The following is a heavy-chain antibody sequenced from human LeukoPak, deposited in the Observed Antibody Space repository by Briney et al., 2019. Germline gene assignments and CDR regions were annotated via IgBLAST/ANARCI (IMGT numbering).Heavy chain of an antibody. J-gene: IGHJ4*02. CDR3: ARDWVGPRPGRLLGIFDY. CDR2: ISAYNGNT. D-gene: IGHD2-15*01. CDR1: GYTFTSYG. Sequence: ASVKVSCKASGYTFTSYGISWARQAPGQGLEWMGWISAYNGNTKYAQKLQGRVTMTTDTSTSTAYMELRSLRSDDTAVYYCARDWVGPRPGRLLGIFDYWGQGTLVTVSS. V-gene: IGHV1-18*01.